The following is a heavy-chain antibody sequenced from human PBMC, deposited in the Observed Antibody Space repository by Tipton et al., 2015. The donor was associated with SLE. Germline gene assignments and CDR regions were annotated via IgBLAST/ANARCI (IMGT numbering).Heavy chain of an antibody. CDR1: GYTFTTYD. J-gene: IGHJ4*02. V-gene: IGHV1-8*01. CDR3: ARGCRKY. CDR2: MNPNSGNT. Sequence: QVQLVQSGAEVKKPGASVKVSCKASGYTFTTYDINWVRQATGQGLEWMGRMNPNSGNTAYAPKFQGRLIMTRNTSISTVYMELSNPRSEDTAVYFCARGCRKYWGQGTLVTVSS. D-gene: IGHD2-15*01.